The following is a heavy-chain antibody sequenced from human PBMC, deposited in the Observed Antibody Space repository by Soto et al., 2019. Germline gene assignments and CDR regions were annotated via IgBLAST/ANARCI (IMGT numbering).Heavy chain of an antibody. V-gene: IGHV3-30*03. CDR2: ISYDGSNK. CDR1: GFTLINYG. CDR3: ARESSGWQYFDY. J-gene: IGHJ4*02. D-gene: IGHD6-19*01. Sequence: GGSLRLSCAASGFTLINYGIYWVRQAPGKGLEWVALISYDGSNKYYADSVKGRFTISRDNAKNSLYLQMNSLRAEDTAVYYCARESSGWQYFDYWGQGTLVTVSS.